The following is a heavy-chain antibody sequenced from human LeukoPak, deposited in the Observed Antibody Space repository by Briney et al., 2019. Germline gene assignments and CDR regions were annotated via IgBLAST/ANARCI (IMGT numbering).Heavy chain of an antibody. J-gene: IGHJ4*02. D-gene: IGHD5-12*01. V-gene: IGHV3-33*01. Sequence: PGGSLRLSCAASGFTFSSYGMHRVRQAPGKGLEWVAVIWYDGSNKYYADSVKGRFTISRDNAKNSLYLQMNSLRAEDTAIYYCARIMVATTREAFDYWGQGTRVTVSS. CDR2: IWYDGSNK. CDR1: GFTFSSYG. CDR3: ARIMVATTREAFDY.